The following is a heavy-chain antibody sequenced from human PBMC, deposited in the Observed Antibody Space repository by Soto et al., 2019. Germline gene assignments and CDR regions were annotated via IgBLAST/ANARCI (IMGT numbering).Heavy chain of an antibody. J-gene: IGHJ4*02. D-gene: IGHD1-1*01. V-gene: IGHV1-24*01. CDR3: AAGGTRWLHSPFDY. CDR2: FDPEDGEI. Sequence: QVHLVQSGAVVKKPGASVKVSCKVSGHTLTEFSMHWVRQAPGKGLEWMGGFDPEDGEIMYAQKFQGRVTMTEDTSTDSAYMELSSLRSEDTAVYYCAAGGTRWLHSPFDYWGQGTLVTVSS. CDR1: GHTLTEFS.